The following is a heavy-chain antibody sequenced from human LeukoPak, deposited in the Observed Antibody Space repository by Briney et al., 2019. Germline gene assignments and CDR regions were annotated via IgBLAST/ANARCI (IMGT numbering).Heavy chain of an antibody. Sequence: SQTLSLTCTVSGGSISSGGYYWSWIRQHPGKGLEWIGYIYYSGSTYYNPSLKSRVTISVDTSKTQFSLKLSSVTAADTAVYYCAREGYSSGWYAYWGQGTLVTVSS. CDR2: IYYSGST. J-gene: IGHJ4*02. D-gene: IGHD6-19*01. CDR1: GGSISSGGYY. V-gene: IGHV4-31*03. CDR3: AREGYSSGWYAY.